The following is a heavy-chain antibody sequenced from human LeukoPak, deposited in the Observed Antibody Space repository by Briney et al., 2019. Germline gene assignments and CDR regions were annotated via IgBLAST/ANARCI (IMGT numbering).Heavy chain of an antibody. V-gene: IGHV4-39*01. Sequence: SETLSLTCTVSGDSISSRTYYRGWIRQPPGKGLEWIGSIFYSGSTYYNPSLKSRVTISVDTSKSQFSLKLSSVTAADTAVYYCARLYAGTRPPDYWGQGTLVTVSS. CDR2: IFYSGST. J-gene: IGHJ4*02. CDR1: GDSISSRTYY. CDR3: ARLYAGTRPPDY. D-gene: IGHD3-10*01.